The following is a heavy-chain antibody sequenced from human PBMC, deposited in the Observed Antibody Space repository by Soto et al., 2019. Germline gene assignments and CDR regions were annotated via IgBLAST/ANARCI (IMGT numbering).Heavy chain of an antibody. J-gene: IGHJ4*02. D-gene: IGHD3-3*01. Sequence: QITLKESGPTVVKPTETLTLTCTFSGFSLTTSGVGVGWVRQSPGKAPEWLALIYWDDDKRYSTSLKSRLTITKDTPKNQVVLTMANVDPADTATYYCAYRVLRTVFGLVTTTAIYFDSWGQGTPVVVSS. V-gene: IGHV2-5*02. CDR1: GFSLTTSGVG. CDR2: IYWDDDK. CDR3: AYRVLRTVFGLVTTTAIYFDS.